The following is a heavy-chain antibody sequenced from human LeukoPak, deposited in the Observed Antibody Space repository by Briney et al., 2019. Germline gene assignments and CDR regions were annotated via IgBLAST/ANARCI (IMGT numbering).Heavy chain of an antibody. Sequence: GRSLRLSCAASGFTFSSHSMHWVRQAPGKGLEWVAGISYDGSEKYYADSVKGRFTISTDKSKNTLFLQMNSLIPADTAVYYCARGSTFDYWGQGTLVTASS. CDR3: ARGSTFDY. V-gene: IGHV3-30*01. J-gene: IGHJ4*02. CDR2: ISYDGSEK. CDR1: GFTFSSHS.